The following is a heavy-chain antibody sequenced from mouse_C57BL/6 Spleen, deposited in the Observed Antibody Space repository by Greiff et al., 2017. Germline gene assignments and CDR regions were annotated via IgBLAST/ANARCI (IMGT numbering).Heavy chain of an antibody. CDR3: AREGYDYDVAY. D-gene: IGHD2-4*01. V-gene: IGHV1-53*01. J-gene: IGHJ3*01. CDR2: INPSNGGT. CDR1: GYTFTSYW. Sequence: QVQLQQPGTELVKPGASVKLSCKASGYTFTSYWMHWVKQRPGQGLEWIGNINPSNGGTNYNEKFTSKDTLTVDKSSTTAYMQLSSLTSEDSAVYYGAREGYDYDVAYWGQGTLVTVSA.